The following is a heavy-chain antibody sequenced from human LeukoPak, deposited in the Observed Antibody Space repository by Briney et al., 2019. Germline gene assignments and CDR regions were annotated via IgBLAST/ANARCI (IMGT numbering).Heavy chain of an antibody. CDR2: ISSSSSTI. CDR3: ARDRHESLAMEEDFDY. CDR1: GFTFSSYS. Sequence: GGSLRLSCAASGFTFSSYSMNWVRQAPGKGLEWVSYISSSSSTIYYADSVKGRFTISRDNAKNSLYLQMNSLRAEDTAVYYCARDRHESLAMEEDFDYWGQGTLVTVSS. V-gene: IGHV3-48*01. D-gene: IGHD5-18*01. J-gene: IGHJ4*02.